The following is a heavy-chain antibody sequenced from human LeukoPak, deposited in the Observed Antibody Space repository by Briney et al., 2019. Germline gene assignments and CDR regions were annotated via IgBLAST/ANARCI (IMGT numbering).Heavy chain of an antibody. Sequence: ASVKVSCKASGYTFTSYGISWVRQAPGQGLEWMGWISAYNGNTNYAQKLQGRVTMTTDTSTSTAYMELRSLRSDDTAVYYCARDSRIAAADNAFDIWGQGTMVTVSS. V-gene: IGHV1-18*01. J-gene: IGHJ3*02. D-gene: IGHD6-13*01. CDR3: ARDSRIAAADNAFDI. CDR1: GYTFTSYG. CDR2: ISAYNGNT.